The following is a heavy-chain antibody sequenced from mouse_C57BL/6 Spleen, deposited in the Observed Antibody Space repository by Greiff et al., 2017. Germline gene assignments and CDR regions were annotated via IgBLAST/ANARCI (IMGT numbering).Heavy chain of an antibody. D-gene: IGHD2-5*01. CDR1: GYSFTSYY. V-gene: IGHV1-66*01. Sequence: QVQLQQSGPELVKPGASVKISCKASGYSFTSYYIHWVKQRPGQGLEWIGWIYPGSGNTKYNEKFKGKATLTADTSSSTAYMQLSSLTSEDSAVYYCARGGYSNYDWYFDDWGTGTTVTVSS. J-gene: IGHJ1*03. CDR3: ARGGYSNYDWYFDD. CDR2: IYPGSGNT.